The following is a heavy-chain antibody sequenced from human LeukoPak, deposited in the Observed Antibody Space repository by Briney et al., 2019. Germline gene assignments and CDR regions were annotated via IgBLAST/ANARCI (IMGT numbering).Heavy chain of an antibody. CDR1: GFTFSSYS. Sequence: GGSLRLSCAASGFTFSSYSMNWVRQVPGKGLEWVSSISSSSSSMYYADSLKGRFTISRDNAKNTLYLQMNSLRAEDTAVYYCAKDYSTPDAYWGQGTLVTVSS. CDR3: AKDYSTPDAY. D-gene: IGHD2/OR15-2a*01. J-gene: IGHJ4*02. V-gene: IGHV3-21*04. CDR2: ISSSSSSM.